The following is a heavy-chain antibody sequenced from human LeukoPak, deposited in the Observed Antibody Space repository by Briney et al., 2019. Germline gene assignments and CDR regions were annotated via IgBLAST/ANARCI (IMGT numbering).Heavy chain of an antibody. CDR3: ARGELWDHVWETSRYFDY. Sequence: ASVKVSCKASGYAITGYYMHWVRLAPGQGLEWMGWINSNSGATHYAQNFQGRVTMTRDTPISTAYLELTRLTSDDTAVYYCARGELWDHVWETSRYFDYWGQGTLVTVSS. J-gene: IGHJ4*02. D-gene: IGHD3-16*02. CDR1: GYAITGYY. V-gene: IGHV1-2*02. CDR2: INSNSGAT.